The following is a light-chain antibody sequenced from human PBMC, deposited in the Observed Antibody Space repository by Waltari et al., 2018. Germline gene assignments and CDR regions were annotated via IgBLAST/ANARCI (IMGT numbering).Light chain of an antibody. CDR3: QHRSNWPLN. J-gene: IGKJ4*01. CDR1: QNVGNY. CDR2: DTS. Sequence: EIVLTQYPANLSLSPAEGDTLSCRASQNVGNYLAWYQQKPGQAPRLLIYDTSNRATGIPARFSGSGSGTDFTLTISGLEPEDFAVYYCQHRSNWPLNFGGGTKVEIK. V-gene: IGKV3-11*01.